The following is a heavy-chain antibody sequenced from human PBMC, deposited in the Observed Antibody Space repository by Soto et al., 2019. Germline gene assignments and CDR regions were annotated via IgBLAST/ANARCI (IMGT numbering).Heavy chain of an antibody. CDR2: INSKAYGGTT. CDR1: GFIFGDAW. CDR3: TTDVPDNWLDS. Sequence: GGSLRLSCVASGFIFGDAWMNWVRQAPGKGLEWVGRINSKAYGGTTDYAAPVKGRFTISRDDSKNTLYLQMNSLKTEDTAVYYCTTDVPDNWLDSWGQGNLVTVSS. J-gene: IGHJ5*01. V-gene: IGHV3-15*07. D-gene: IGHD2-2*01.